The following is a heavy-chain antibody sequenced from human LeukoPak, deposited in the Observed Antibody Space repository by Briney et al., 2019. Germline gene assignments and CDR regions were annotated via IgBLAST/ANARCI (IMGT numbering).Heavy chain of an antibody. CDR3: ARGRNWTHWFDP. V-gene: IGHV4-34*01. D-gene: IGHD1-1*01. CDR1: GGSFSGYY. J-gene: IGHJ5*02. Sequence: SETLSLTCAVYGGSFSGYYWSWIRQPPGNGLEWIGEINHSGSTNYNPSLKSRVTISVDTSKNQFSLKLSSVTAADTAVYYCARGRNWTHWFDPWGQGTLVTVSS. CDR2: INHSGST.